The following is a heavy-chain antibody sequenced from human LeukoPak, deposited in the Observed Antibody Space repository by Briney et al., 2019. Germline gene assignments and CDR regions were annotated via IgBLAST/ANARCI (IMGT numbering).Heavy chain of an antibody. CDR1: GVSISDYH. Sequence: PSETLSLTCSVSGVSISDYHWIWIRQPPAKGLEWMGYFSYSGSTRYNPSLKSRVTISVDTSKNQFSLRLICVAAADTAVYYCARMYSGASYYFDFWGQGTLVTVSS. CDR3: ARMYSGASYYFDF. D-gene: IGHD1-26*01. V-gene: IGHV4-59*01. J-gene: IGHJ4*02. CDR2: FSYSGST.